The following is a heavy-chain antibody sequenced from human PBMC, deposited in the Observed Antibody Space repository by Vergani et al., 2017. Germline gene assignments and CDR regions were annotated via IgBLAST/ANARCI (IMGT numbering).Heavy chain of an antibody. J-gene: IGHJ4*02. V-gene: IGHV1-69*01. Sequence: QVQLVQSGAEVKKPGSSVKVSCKASGGTFSSYAISWVRQAPGQGLEWMGGIIPIFGTANYAQKFQGRVTITADESTSTAYMGLSSLRSEDTAVYYCARGGFGELFGHFDYWGQGTLVTVSS. CDR3: ARGGFGELFGHFDY. CDR1: GGTFSSYA. CDR2: IIPIFGTA. D-gene: IGHD3-10*01.